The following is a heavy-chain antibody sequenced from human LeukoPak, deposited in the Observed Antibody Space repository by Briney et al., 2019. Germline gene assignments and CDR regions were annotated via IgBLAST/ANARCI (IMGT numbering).Heavy chain of an antibody. J-gene: IGHJ4*02. Sequence: GGSLRLSCAASGFTFSSYAMSRVRQAPGKGLEWVSAISGSGGSTYYADSVKGRFTISRDNSKNTLYLQMNSLRAEDTAVYYCAKDKVAYYYGSGSYYSSPGYFDYWGQGTLVTVSS. CDR2: ISGSGGST. CDR3: AKDKVAYYYGSGSYYSSPGYFDY. CDR1: GFTFSSYA. V-gene: IGHV3-23*01. D-gene: IGHD3-10*01.